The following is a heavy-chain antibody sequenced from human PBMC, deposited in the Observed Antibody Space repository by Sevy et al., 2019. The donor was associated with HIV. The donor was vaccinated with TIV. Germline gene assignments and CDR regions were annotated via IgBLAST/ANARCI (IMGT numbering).Heavy chain of an antibody. J-gene: IGHJ4*02. CDR2: IYQDGNEK. CDR3: ASFSVGY. Sequence: GGSLRLSCAASGFTFSDSWMHWVRQAPGKELEWVANIYQDGNEKYYVDSVKGRFTISRDNAKNSLYLQMNSLRDDDTAVYYCASFSVGYWGQGTLVTVSS. V-gene: IGHV3-7*01. CDR1: GFTFSDSW. D-gene: IGHD3-3*01.